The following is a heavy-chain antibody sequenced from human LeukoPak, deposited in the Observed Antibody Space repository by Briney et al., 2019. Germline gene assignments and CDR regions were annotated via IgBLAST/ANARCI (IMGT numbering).Heavy chain of an antibody. CDR2: INHSGST. J-gene: IGHJ3*02. CDR1: GGSFSGYY. CDR3: ARDLAVADAFDI. D-gene: IGHD6-19*01. Sequence: PSETLSLTCAVYGGSFSGYYWSWIRQPPGKGLEWIGEINHSGSTNYNPSLKSRVTISVDTSKNQFSLKLSSVTAADTAVYYCARDLAVADAFDIWGQGTMVTVSS. V-gene: IGHV4-34*01.